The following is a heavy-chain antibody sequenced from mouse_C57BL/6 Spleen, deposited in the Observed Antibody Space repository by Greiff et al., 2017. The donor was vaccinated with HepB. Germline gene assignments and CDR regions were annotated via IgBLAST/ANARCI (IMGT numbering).Heavy chain of an antibody. V-gene: IGHV2-6*01. D-gene: IGHD1-1*01. CDR2: IWGVGST. CDR1: GFSFTSYG. J-gene: IGHJ3*01. CDR3: ASEGSKAWFAY. Sequence: VQRVESGPGLVAPSQSLSITCTVSGFSFTSYGVDWVRQSPGKGLEWLGVIWGVGSTNYNSALKSRLSISKDNSKSQVFLKMNSLQTDDTAMYYCASEGSKAWFAYWGQGTLVTVSA.